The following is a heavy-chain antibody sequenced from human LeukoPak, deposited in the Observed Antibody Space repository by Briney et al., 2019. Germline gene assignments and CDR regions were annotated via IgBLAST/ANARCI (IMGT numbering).Heavy chain of an antibody. Sequence: GGSLRLSCAASGFTFSDYYMSWLRQAPGKGLEWVSYISSSGSTIYYADSVKGRFTISRDNAKNSLYLQMNSLRAEDTAVYYCARVRYSDSSVLTRKRSYYFDYWGQGTLVTVSS. D-gene: IGHD3-22*01. J-gene: IGHJ4*02. CDR2: ISSSGSTI. CDR3: ARVRYSDSSVLTRKRSYYFDY. V-gene: IGHV3-11*01. CDR1: GFTFSDYY.